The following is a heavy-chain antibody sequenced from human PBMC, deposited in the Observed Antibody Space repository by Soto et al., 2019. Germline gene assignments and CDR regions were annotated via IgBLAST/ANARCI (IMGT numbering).Heavy chain of an antibody. Sequence: QLHLVQSGAVVKKPGASVTVSCSASGYPVTAYYMNWVRQAPGRGLEWMGGINPATGAAKYTQTLPGRFTMKRDTDTGKGFMELSGVISEDAAVVYCSSWGGVGVAGSAAFDMWGQGTLVTVSS. D-gene: IGHD3-3*01. J-gene: IGHJ3*02. CDR3: SSWGGVGVAGSAAFDM. CDR1: GYPVTAYY. V-gene: IGHV1-2*02. CDR2: INPATGAA.